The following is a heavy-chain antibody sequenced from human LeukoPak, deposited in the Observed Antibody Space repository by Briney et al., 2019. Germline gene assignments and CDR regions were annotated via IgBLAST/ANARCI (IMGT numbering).Heavy chain of an antibody. Sequence: GGSLRLSCSASGFTFTNHEMNWVRQAPGPGLEWVSHISSSSTNLYYADSVKGRFTISRDNAKNTVFLQMNSLRAEDTAVYYCARMGYVDAWGSPGSPIDCWGQGTLVTVSS. CDR1: GFTFTNHE. D-gene: IGHD3-16*01. CDR3: ARMGYVDAWGSPGSPIDC. J-gene: IGHJ4*02. V-gene: IGHV3-48*03. CDR2: ISSSSTNL.